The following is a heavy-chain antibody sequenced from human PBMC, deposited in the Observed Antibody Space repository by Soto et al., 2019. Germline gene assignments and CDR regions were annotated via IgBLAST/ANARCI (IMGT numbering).Heavy chain of an antibody. D-gene: IGHD1-1*01. V-gene: IGHV1-46*01. Sequence: QVQLGQSGAEVKKPGASVNVSCKASGYTVTSYYLHWVRQAPGQGIEWMGIINPSGGGTNYAQKFQGRVSMTRDTSTSTVYLELSRLRPDDTAVYYCARAHAGTQNYYYYGMDVWGQGTTVTVSS. CDR3: ARAHAGTQNYYYYGMDV. CDR1: GYTVTSYY. J-gene: IGHJ6*02. CDR2: INPSGGGT.